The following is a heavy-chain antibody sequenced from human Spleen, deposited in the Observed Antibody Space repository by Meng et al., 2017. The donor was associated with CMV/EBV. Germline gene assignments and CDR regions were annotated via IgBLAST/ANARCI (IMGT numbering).Heavy chain of an antibody. D-gene: IGHD3-3*01. J-gene: IGHJ6*02. V-gene: IGHV3-66*01. Sequence: GGSLRLSCAASGFTVSSNYMSWVRQAPGKGLEWVSVIYSGGSTYYADSVKGRFTISRDNAKNSLYLQMISLRAEDTAVYYCASLPLLDDFWSGPGYGMDVWGQGTTVTVSS. CDR1: GFTVSSNY. CDR2: IYSGGST. CDR3: ASLPLLDDFWSGPGYGMDV.